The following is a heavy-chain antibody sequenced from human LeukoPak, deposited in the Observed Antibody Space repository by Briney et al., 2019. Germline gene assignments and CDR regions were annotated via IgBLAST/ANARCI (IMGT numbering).Heavy chain of an antibody. J-gene: IGHJ3*02. CDR2: ISSNGGST. CDR1: GFTFSSYA. CDR3: ARVCGSSWYSAFDI. V-gene: IGHV3-64*01. Sequence: PGGSLRLSCAASGFTFSSYAMHWVRQAPGQGLEYVSAISSNGGSTYYANSLKGRFTISRDNSKNTLYLQMGSLRAEDMAVYYCARVCGSSWYSAFDIWGQGTMVTVSS. D-gene: IGHD6-13*01.